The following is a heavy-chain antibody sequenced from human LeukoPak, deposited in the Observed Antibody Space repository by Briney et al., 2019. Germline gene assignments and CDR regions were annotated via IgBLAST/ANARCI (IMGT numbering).Heavy chain of an antibody. D-gene: IGHD3-16*01. J-gene: IGHJ6*02. CDR1: GFTFDDYA. V-gene: IGHV3-9*01. CDR2: ITWNSGTI. CDR3: ARGGGLDV. Sequence: GGSLRLSCAASGFTFDDYAMHWVRQVPGKGLEWVSGITWNSGTIAYADSVKGRFTISRDNAKNSLYLQMSNLRAEDTAVYFCARGGGLDVWGQGATVTVSS.